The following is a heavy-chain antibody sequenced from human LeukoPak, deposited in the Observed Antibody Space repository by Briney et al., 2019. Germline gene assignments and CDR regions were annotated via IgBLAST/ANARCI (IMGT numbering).Heavy chain of an antibody. CDR2: IYYSGST. Sequence: SETLSLTCTVSGGSITNYYWSWIRQPPGKGLEWIGYIYYSGSTKYKSSLKSRVTISVDTSKNQFSLKLSSVTAADTAVYYCASILRDSSGWYHFGYWGQGTLVTVSS. J-gene: IGHJ4*02. CDR1: GGSITNYY. V-gene: IGHV4-59*01. D-gene: IGHD6-19*01. CDR3: ASILRDSSGWYHFGY.